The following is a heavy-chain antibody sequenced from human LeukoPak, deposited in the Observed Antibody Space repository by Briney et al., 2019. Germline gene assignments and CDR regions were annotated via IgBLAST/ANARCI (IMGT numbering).Heavy chain of an antibody. Sequence: PSETPSLTCTVSGGSISSGGYYWSWIRQHPGKGLEWIGYIYYSGSTYYNPSLKSRVTISVDTSKNQFSLKLSSVTAADTAVYYCARAPYSSGWYGDAFDIWGQGTMVTVSS. D-gene: IGHD6-19*01. CDR1: GGSISSGGYY. J-gene: IGHJ3*02. V-gene: IGHV4-31*03. CDR2: IYYSGST. CDR3: ARAPYSSGWYGDAFDI.